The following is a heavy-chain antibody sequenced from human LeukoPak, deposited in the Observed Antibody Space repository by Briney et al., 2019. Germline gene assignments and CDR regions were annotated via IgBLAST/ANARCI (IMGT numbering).Heavy chain of an antibody. J-gene: IGHJ4*02. V-gene: IGHV1-24*01. CDR1: GYTLTELS. CDR2: FDPEDGET. CDR3: ATGRFSGSYCGRFAY. Sequence: GASVTVSCKVSGYTLTELSMHWVRQAPGKGLEWMGGFDPEDGETIYAQKFQGRVTMTEDTSTDTAYMELSSLRSEDTAVYYCATGRFSGSYCGRFAYWGQGTLVSFST. D-gene: IGHD1-26*01.